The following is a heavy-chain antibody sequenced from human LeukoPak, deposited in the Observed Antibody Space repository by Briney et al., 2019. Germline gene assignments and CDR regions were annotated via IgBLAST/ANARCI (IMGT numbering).Heavy chain of an antibody. CDR2: IRGKAYGATP. CDR1: GFTFGDYA. J-gene: IGHJ6*02. Sequence: GGSLRLSCTGYGFTFGDYAMSWVRQAPGKGLEWVGFIRGKAYGATPEYAASVKGRFTISRDDSKSTAYLQMNSLETEDTAVYSCARLGFNYSGLDVWGQGTTVTVSS. CDR3: ARLGFNYSGLDV. V-gene: IGHV3-49*04. D-gene: IGHD1-26*01.